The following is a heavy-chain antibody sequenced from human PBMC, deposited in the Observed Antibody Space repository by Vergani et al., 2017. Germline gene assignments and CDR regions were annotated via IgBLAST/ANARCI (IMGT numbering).Heavy chain of an antibody. J-gene: IGHJ4*02. CDR3: AKQYFVSGNYLFDY. Sequence: QLVESGGGWVQPGGSLRLSCVVSGFAFSSYIMNWVRQAPGKGLEWVSFVSTGTKSQSYAESVKGRFTISRDNSKNMLFLQMNNLRTEDTAIYYCAKQYFVSGNYLFDYWGQGTLVTVSS. V-gene: IGHV3-48*01. CDR1: GFAFSSYI. CDR2: VSTGTKSQ. D-gene: IGHD3-10*01.